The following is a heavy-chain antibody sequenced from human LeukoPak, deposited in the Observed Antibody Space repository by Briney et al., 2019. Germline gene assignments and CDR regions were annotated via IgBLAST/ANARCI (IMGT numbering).Heavy chain of an antibody. V-gene: IGHV4-39*01. CDR1: GGSISSSGYY. Sequence: PSETLSLTCSVSGGSISSSGYYWNWIRQPPGTGLEWVGSIYYSGTTYYNSSLKSRVTISEDTSKSRFSLMLTSVTAADTAVYYCARQVSDYFYYYIDVWGEGTTVIVSS. CDR3: ARQVSDYFYYYIDV. CDR2: IYYSGTT. J-gene: IGHJ6*03.